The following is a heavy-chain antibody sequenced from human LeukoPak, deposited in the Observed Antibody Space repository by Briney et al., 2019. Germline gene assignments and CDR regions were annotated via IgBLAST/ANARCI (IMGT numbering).Heavy chain of an antibody. D-gene: IGHD6-19*01. CDR1: GYTFTSFG. Sequence: ASVKVSFKASGYTFTSFGISWVRQAPGQGLEWMGWISTYNGNTNYAQKLQGRVTMTTDTSTSRVYMDLRSLRSDDAAVYYCARDRAGSAWYTTFDYWGQGTLVTVSS. J-gene: IGHJ4*02. V-gene: IGHV1-18*01. CDR2: ISTYNGNT. CDR3: ARDRAGSAWYTTFDY.